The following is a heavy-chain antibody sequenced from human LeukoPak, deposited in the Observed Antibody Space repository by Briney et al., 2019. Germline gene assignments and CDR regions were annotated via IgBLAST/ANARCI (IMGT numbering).Heavy chain of an antibody. CDR1: GFTYSSYA. J-gene: IGHJ4*02. CDR3: ARARKKQVTDY. Sequence: GGSLRLSCAASGFTYSSYAMHWVCQAPGKGLEWVAVISYDGSNKYYADSVKGRFTISRDNSKNTLYLQMNSLRAEDTAVYYCARARKKQVTDYWGQGTLVTVSS. CDR2: ISYDGSNK. D-gene: IGHD5-18*01. V-gene: IGHV3-30*04.